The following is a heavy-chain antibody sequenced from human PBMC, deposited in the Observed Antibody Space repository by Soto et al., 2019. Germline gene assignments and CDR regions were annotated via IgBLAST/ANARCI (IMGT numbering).Heavy chain of an antibody. V-gene: IGHV1-58*01. D-gene: IGHD3-22*01. J-gene: IGHJ5*02. Sequence: SVKVSCKASGFTFTSSAVQWVRQARGQRLEWIGWIVVGSGNTNYAQKFQERVTITRDMSTSTAYMELSSLRSEDTAVYYCAAEGRKYYYDSSRYYPWGQGTLVTVSS. CDR1: GFTFTSSA. CDR2: IVVGSGNT. CDR3: AAEGRKYYYDSSRYYP.